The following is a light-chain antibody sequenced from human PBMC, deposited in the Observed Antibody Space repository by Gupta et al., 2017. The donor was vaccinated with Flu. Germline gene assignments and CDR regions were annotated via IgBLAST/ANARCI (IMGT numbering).Light chain of an antibody. CDR2: KSS. J-gene: IGKJ4*01. Sequence: VTRGKPASISCRASQSLVHSDGNTYLSWLQQRAGQPPRRLIYKSSNRCSGVPDRFSGSGAGTDFTLKISRVEAEDVGVYYCRQAKQFPITFGGGTKVEIK. CDR1: QSLVHSDGNTY. CDR3: RQAKQFPIT. V-gene: IGKV2-24*01.